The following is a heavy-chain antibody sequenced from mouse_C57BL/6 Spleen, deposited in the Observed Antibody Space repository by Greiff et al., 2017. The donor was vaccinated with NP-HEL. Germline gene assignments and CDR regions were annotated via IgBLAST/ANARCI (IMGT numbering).Heavy chain of an antibody. V-gene: IGHV5-17*01. D-gene: IGHD2-4*01. CDR1: GFTFSDYG. CDR3: ARHDYDEGWYFDV. Sequence: EVKVEESGGGLVKPGGSLKLSCAASGFTFSDYGMHWVRQAPEKGLEWVAYISSGSSTIYYADTVKGRFTISRDNAKNTLFLQMTSLRSEDTAMYYCARHDYDEGWYFDVWGTGTTVTVSS. CDR2: ISSGSSTI. J-gene: IGHJ1*03.